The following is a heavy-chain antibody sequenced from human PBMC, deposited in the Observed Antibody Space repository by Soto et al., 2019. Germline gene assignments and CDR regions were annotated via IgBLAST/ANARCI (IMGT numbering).Heavy chain of an antibody. CDR2: ISYDGSNK. Sequence: GSLRLCCAASGFTFSSYGMHWVRQAPGKGLEWVAVISYDGSNKYYADSVKGRFTISRDNSKNTLYLQMNSLRAEDTAVYYCAKDKEWLVPKYFDYWGQGTLVTVSS. V-gene: IGHV3-30*18. CDR3: AKDKEWLVPKYFDY. D-gene: IGHD6-19*01. J-gene: IGHJ4*02. CDR1: GFTFSSYG.